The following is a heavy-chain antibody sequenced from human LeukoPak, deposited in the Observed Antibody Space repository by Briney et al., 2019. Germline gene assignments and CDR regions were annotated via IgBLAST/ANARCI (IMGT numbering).Heavy chain of an antibody. CDR3: ASSRARWLYDY. D-gene: IGHD3-22*01. J-gene: IGHJ4*02. V-gene: IGHV4-59*01. CDR1: GGSISSYY. Sequence: PSETLSLTCTVSGGSISSYYWSWIRQPPGKGLEWIGYIYNSGSTNYNPSLKSRVTISVDTSKNQFSLKLSSVTAADTAVYYCASSRARWLYDYWGQGTLVTVSS. CDR2: IYNSGST.